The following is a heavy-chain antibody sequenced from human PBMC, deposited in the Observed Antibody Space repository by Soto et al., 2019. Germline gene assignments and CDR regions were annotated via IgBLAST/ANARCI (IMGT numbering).Heavy chain of an antibody. CDR2: ISSSSSYI. D-gene: IGHD4-17*01. J-gene: IGHJ6*02. Sequence: PGGSLRLSCAASGFTFSSYSMNWVRQAPGKGLEWVSSISSSSSYIYYADSVKGRFTISRDNAKNSLYLQMNSLRDEDTAVYYCARDRGDYYISYYYYGMDVWGQGTTVTVSS. CDR3: ARDRGDYYISYYYYGMDV. V-gene: IGHV3-21*01. CDR1: GFTFSSYS.